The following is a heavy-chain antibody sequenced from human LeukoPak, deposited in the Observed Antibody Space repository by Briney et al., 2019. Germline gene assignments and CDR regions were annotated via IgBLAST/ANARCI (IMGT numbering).Heavy chain of an antibody. V-gene: IGHV1-8*01. CDR2: MNPNSGNT. CDR1: VYTFTSYD. Sequence: GASVKVSFMSSVYTFTSYDINWVRQATGQGLEWMGWMNPNSGNTGYAQKFQGRVTMTRNTSISTAYMELSSLRSEDTAVYYCARGVIAAAGTDWFDPWGQGTLVTVSS. J-gene: IGHJ5*02. D-gene: IGHD6-13*01. CDR3: ARGVIAAAGTDWFDP.